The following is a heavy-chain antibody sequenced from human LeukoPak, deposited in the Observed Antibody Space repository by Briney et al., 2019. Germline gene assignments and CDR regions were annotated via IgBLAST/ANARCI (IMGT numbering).Heavy chain of an antibody. D-gene: IGHD3-22*01. CDR3: ARALPITMIVVVYPGGMDV. V-gene: IGHV3-30-3*01. J-gene: IGHJ6*02. CDR2: ISYDGSNK. Sequence: PGRSLRLSCAASGLTFRSYAMHWVRHAPGKGLEWVAVISYDGSNKYYADSVKGRFTISRDNSKNTLYLQMNSLRAEDTAVYYCARALPITMIVVVYPGGMDVWGQGTTVTVSS. CDR1: GLTFRSYA.